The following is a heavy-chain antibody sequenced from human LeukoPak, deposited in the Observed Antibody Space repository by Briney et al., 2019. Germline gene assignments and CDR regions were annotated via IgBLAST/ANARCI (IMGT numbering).Heavy chain of an antibody. CDR1: GLTFRNYG. J-gene: IGHJ4*02. CDR3: ASHRGDYATGYFDY. V-gene: IGHV3-30*03. CDR2: ISYDGSNK. D-gene: IGHD1-1*01. Sequence: GGSPRLSCAASGLTFRNYGMHWVRQAPGKGLEWVAIISYDGSNKYYADSVRGRFTISKDNSQSTLYLQMNSLRAEDTAVYYCASHRGDYATGYFDYWGQGTLVTVSS.